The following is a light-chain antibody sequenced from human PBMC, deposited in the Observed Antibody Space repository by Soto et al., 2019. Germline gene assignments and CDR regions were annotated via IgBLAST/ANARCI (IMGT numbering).Light chain of an antibody. CDR1: HDITSY. Sequence: DIQMTQSPSSLSASVGDRVTITCQASHDITSYLNWYQHKPGKAPQLLIYDASILEAGVPSRFSGSGSGTDFTFTISSLQPEDVATYYCQQCDYLPIFGPGTTVDFK. CDR3: QQCDYLPI. J-gene: IGKJ3*01. CDR2: DAS. V-gene: IGKV1-33*01.